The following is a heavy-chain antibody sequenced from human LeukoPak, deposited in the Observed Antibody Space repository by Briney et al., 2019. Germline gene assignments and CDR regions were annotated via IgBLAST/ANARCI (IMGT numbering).Heavy chain of an antibody. J-gene: IGHJ3*02. Sequence: GGSLRLSCAASGFTFSSYAMSWVRQAPGKGLEWVSAISGSGGSTYYADSVKGRFTISRDNAKNSLYLQMNSLRAEDTAVYYCATARGDYYDSSGYYRVVAFDIWGQGTMVTVSS. D-gene: IGHD3-22*01. CDR3: ATARGDYYDSSGYYRVVAFDI. CDR1: GFTFSSYA. CDR2: ISGSGGST. V-gene: IGHV3-23*01.